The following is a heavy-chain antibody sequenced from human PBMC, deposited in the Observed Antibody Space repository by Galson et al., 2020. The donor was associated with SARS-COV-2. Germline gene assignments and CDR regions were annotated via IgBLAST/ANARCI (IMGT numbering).Heavy chain of an antibody. V-gene: IGHV4-39*01. Sequence: SATLSLTCTVSGGSISSSSYYWGWIRQPPGTGLEWIGRISYSGSTYYNPSLKSRVSISVDTSKNQFSLKLSSVTAADTAVYYCARPQTYGGNPSGWFDPWGQGTLVTVSS. CDR1: GGSISSSSYY. CDR2: ISYSGST. J-gene: IGHJ5*02. D-gene: IGHD4-17*01. CDR3: ARPQTYGGNPSGWFDP.